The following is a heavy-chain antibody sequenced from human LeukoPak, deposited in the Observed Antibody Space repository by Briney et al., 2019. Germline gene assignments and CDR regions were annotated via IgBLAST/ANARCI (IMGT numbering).Heavy chain of an antibody. V-gene: IGHV4-39*07. D-gene: IGHD6-13*01. Sequence: SETLSLTCTVSGGSISSSSYYWGWIRQPPGKGLEWIGSIYYSGSTYYNPSLKSRVTISVDTSKNQFSLKLSSVTAADTAVYYCARVMYSSSWYVRAYYYYYMDVWGQGTLVTVSS. CDR2: IYYSGST. J-gene: IGHJ6*03. CDR1: GGSISSSSYY. CDR3: ARVMYSSSWYVRAYYYYYMDV.